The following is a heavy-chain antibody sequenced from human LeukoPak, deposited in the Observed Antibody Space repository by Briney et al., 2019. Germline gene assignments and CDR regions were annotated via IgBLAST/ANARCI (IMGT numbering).Heavy chain of an antibody. Sequence: KTSETLSLTCTVSGGSISSNSYYWGWIRQPPGRGLEWIGSVYYRGNTYYNPSLKSRVTISVDTSKNQFSLKLSSVTAADTAVYYCARQRWVTGLFDPWGQGTLVTVSS. CDR1: GGSISSNSYY. J-gene: IGHJ5*02. CDR3: ARQRWVTGLFDP. V-gene: IGHV4-39*01. CDR2: VYYRGNT. D-gene: IGHD2-21*02.